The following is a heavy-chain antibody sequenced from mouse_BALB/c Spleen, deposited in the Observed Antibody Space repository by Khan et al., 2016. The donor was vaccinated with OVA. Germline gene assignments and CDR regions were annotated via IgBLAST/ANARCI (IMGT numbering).Heavy chain of an antibody. CDR3: ARSLYGVFSY. CDR1: GFTFSSFG. D-gene: IGHD1-2*01. Sequence: EVELVESGGGLVQPGGSRKLSCVASGFTFSSFGMHWVRQAPEKGLEWVASISTGSSKIYYADTVKGRFSISRDNPKNTLFLQMTRLRSEDTAMYYCARSLYGVFSYWGQGTLVTVSA. CDR2: ISTGSSKI. J-gene: IGHJ3*01. V-gene: IGHV5-17*02.